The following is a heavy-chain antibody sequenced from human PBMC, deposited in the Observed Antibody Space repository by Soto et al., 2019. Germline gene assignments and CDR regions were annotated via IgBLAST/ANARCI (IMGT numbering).Heavy chain of an antibody. CDR1: GGTFSSYS. J-gene: IGHJ4*02. D-gene: IGHD2-15*01. CDR3: ASPMKCSGGSCYFSYFDY. CDR2: IIPILGLA. V-gene: IGHV1-69*02. Sequence: QVPLVQSGAEVKKPGSSVKVSCKASGGTFSSYSISWVRQAPGQGLEWMGRIIPILGLANYAQKFQGRVTITADKSTSTVYMDLGRLKSEDTAVYYCASPMKCSGGSCYFSYFDYWGQGTLVTVSS.